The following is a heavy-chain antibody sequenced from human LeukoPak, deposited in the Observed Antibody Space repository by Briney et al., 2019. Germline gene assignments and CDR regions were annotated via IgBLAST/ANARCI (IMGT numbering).Heavy chain of an antibody. J-gene: IGHJ4*02. CDR1: GFTFSRYW. CDR3: EGRANGLPEY. CDR2: IDSDGTNR. V-gene: IGHV3-74*01. D-gene: IGHD2-15*01. Sequence: GGSLRLSCAASGFTFSRYWMHWVRQAPGKGLVWVSRIDSDGTNRDYADSVKGRFTISRDNAKNTVYLQMNSLRDEDTAVYYCEGRANGLPEYWGQGSLVTVSS.